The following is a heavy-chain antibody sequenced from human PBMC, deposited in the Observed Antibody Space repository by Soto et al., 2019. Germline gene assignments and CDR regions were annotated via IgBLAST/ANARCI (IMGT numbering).Heavy chain of an antibody. Sequence: PGGPLRLSCAASGFSFSTYGMHWVRQAPGKGLAWVAVIRYDGSEEKYADSVKGRFTISRDNSKNTLHLQVDSLRDDDTAVYYCARENWDSGKYTVDVSGQGTMVTVSS. J-gene: IGHJ3*01. V-gene: IGHV3-33*01. CDR3: ARENWDSGKYTVDV. CDR2: IRYDGSEE. CDR1: GFSFSTYG. D-gene: IGHD1-7*01.